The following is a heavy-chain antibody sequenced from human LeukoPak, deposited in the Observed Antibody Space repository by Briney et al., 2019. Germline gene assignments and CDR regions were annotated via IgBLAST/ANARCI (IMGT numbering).Heavy chain of an antibody. CDR2: ISSSSSYT. Sequence: GGSLRHSCSASGFTFSDYYMSWIRQAPGKGLEWVSYISSSSSYTNYADSVKGRFTISGDNAKNSLYLQMNSLRAEDTAVYYCSRMGDTAIAANWFDPCGQGTLLTVSS. CDR3: SRMGDTAIAANWFDP. J-gene: IGHJ5*02. V-gene: IGHV3-11*06. CDR1: GFTFSDYY. D-gene: IGHD5-18*01.